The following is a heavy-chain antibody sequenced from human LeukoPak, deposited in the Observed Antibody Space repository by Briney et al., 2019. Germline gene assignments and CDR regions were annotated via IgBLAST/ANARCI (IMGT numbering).Heavy chain of an antibody. CDR3: ARRGTSRSSYYFDY. CDR2: ISTSASTI. CDR1: GFTFSSYA. Sequence: PGGSLRLSCAASGFTFSSYAMHWVRQAPGKGLEWVSYISTSASTIHYADSVKGRFTSSRDNAKNSLYLQMNSLRAEDTAVYYCARRGTSRSSYYFDYWGQGTLVTVSS. J-gene: IGHJ4*02. V-gene: IGHV3-48*03.